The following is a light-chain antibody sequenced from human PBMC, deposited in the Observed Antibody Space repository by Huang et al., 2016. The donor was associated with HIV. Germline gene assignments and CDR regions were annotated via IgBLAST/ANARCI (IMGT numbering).Light chain of an antibody. CDR2: GAS. Sequence: EIVLTQSPGTLSLSPGARATLSCRASQTISSRFVAWYQQKPGQAPRLLIYGASISATGLPDRFTGSGSGTDFTLTISGLEPEDFAVYYCQQYDRLPAAFGQGTRLEIK. J-gene: IGKJ5*01. CDR3: QQYDRLPAA. CDR1: QTISSRF. V-gene: IGKV3-20*01.